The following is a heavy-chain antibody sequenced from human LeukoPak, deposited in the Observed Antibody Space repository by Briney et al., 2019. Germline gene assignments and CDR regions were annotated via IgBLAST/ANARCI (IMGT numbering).Heavy chain of an antibody. J-gene: IGHJ4*02. CDR2: IGASGGTT. CDR3: AKDLEAVAGTIVNDY. V-gene: IGHV3-23*01. D-gene: IGHD6-19*01. CDR1: GFTFSSYS. Sequence: PGGSLRLSCAASGFTFSSYSMNWVRQGPGKGLEWVSGIGASGGTTYYADSVQGRFTISRDNSKNTLYLQLNRLSADDTGVYFCAKDLEAVAGTIVNDYWGQGTLVTVSS.